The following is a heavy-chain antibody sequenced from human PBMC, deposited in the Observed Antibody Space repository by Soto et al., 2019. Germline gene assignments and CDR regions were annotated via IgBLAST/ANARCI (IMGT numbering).Heavy chain of an antibody. CDR2: MSGSGGSI. V-gene: IGHV3-23*01. D-gene: IGHD3-10*01. CDR3: AKGGGG. J-gene: IGHJ4*02. CDR1: GFTFRSYA. Sequence: EVQLLESGGGLVQPGGSLRLSCAAAGFTFRSYAMSWVCQATGKGLEWVTAMSGSGGSIYYADSVKGRFTIFRDNSKTPPYMQMHSPRAEDTAGYYGAKGGGGWGQGTLATVYS.